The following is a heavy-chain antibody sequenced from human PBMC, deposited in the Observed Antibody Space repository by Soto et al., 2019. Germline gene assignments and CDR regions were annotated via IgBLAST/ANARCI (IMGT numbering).Heavy chain of an antibody. CDR1: GYTFTSYA. CDR2: INAGNGNT. J-gene: IGHJ5*02. D-gene: IGHD2-15*01. CDR3: ARDSRGGRDWFDP. Sequence: ASVKVSCKASGYTFTSYAMHWVRQAPGQRLEWMGWINAGNGNTKYSQKFQGRVTITRDTSASTAYMELSSLRSEDTAVYYCARDSRGGRDWFDPWGHGTLVTVSS. V-gene: IGHV1-3*01.